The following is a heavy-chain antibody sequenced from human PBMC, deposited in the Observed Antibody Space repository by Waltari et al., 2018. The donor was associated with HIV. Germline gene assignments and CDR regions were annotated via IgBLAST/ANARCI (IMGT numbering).Heavy chain of an antibody. J-gene: IGHJ3*02. CDR2: IYSGAST. CDR3: ARLRMVYANPDLDAFDI. D-gene: IGHD2-8*01. V-gene: IGHV3-53*01. CDR1: GFTVSSNS. Sequence: EVQVVESGGGLIQPGGSLRRYWAASGFTVSSNSMRWVSKDTGKGLELFSFIYSGASTYYADSVKGRFTISRDNSKNTLYLQMNSLRAEDTAVYYCARLRMVYANPDLDAFDIWGQGTMVTVSS.